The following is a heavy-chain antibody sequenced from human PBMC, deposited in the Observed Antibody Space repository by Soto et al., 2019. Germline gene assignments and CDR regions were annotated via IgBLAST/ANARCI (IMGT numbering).Heavy chain of an antibody. J-gene: IGHJ4*02. D-gene: IGHD3-10*01. Sequence: SETLSLTCTVSGGSINNYYWSWIRQPPGKGLEWIGYIYYTGSTNYNPSLKSRVTISLDTSKNQFSLKLSSVTAADTAAYYCARHYGSGRPYFDYWGQGALVTVSS. CDR2: IYYTGST. V-gene: IGHV4-59*01. CDR3: ARHYGSGRPYFDY. CDR1: GGSINNYY.